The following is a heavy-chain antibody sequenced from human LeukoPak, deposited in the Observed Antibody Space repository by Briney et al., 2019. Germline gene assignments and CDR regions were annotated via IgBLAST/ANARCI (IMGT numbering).Heavy chain of an antibody. D-gene: IGHD3-10*01. CDR2: IRYDGSDK. CDR3: AKISRGEVRPFDY. Sequence: GGSLRLSCAASGFTFSRYDMHWVRQAPGKGLEWVAFIRYDGSDKYHADSVEGRFTISRDNSKNTLYLQMNSLRAEDTAVYYCAKISRGEVRPFDYWGQGTLVTVSS. V-gene: IGHV3-30*02. CDR1: GFTFSRYD. J-gene: IGHJ4*02.